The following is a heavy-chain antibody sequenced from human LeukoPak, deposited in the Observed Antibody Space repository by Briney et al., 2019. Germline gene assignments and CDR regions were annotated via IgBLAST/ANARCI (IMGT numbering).Heavy chain of an antibody. CDR3: ARTSYYDSSGAPRFDY. Sequence: GGSLRLSCAASGFTFSSYSMNWVRQAPGKGLEWVSSISSSSSYIYYADSVKGRFTISRDNAKNSLYLQMNSLRAEDTAVYYCARTSYYDSSGAPRFDYWGQGTLVTVSS. D-gene: IGHD3-22*01. V-gene: IGHV3-21*01. CDR1: GFTFSSYS. CDR2: ISSSSSYI. J-gene: IGHJ4*02.